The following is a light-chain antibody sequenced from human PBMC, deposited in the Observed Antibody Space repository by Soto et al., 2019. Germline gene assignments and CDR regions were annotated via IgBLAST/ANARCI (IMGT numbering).Light chain of an antibody. CDR3: QQLNSYPLT. V-gene: IGKV1-9*01. Sequence: IRLTQSPSSLSASVGDRVTITCRASQGISSYLAWYQQKPGKAPKLLIYAASTLQSGVPSRFSGSGSGTDFTLTISSLQPEDFETYYCQQLNSYPLTFGGGTKVDIK. CDR2: AAS. CDR1: QGISSY. J-gene: IGKJ4*01.